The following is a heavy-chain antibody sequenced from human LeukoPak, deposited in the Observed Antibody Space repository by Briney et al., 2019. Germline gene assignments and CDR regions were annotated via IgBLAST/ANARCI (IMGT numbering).Heavy chain of an antibody. J-gene: IGHJ6*04. Sequence: GSLRLSCVATGFPVSNAWMSWVRQAPGKGLEWVGRIKSKTDGGTTDYAAPVKGRFTISRDDSKNTLYLHMKSLKTEDTAVYYCTTEALSYYGMDVWGKGTTVTVSS. CDR2: IKSKTDGGTT. CDR1: GFPVSNAW. V-gene: IGHV3-15*01. CDR3: TTEALSYYGMDV.